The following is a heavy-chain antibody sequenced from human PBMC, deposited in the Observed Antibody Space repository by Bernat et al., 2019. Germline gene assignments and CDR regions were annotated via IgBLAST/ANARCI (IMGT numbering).Heavy chain of an antibody. CDR2: IKSKTDGGTT. CDR1: GFTFSNAW. CDR3: TTDSNYYGSGSHDGALDP. D-gene: IGHD3-10*01. J-gene: IGHJ5*02. Sequence: EVQLVESGGGLVKPGGSLRLSCAASGFTFSNAWMSWVRQAPGKGLEWVGRIKSKTDGGTTDYAAPVKGRFTISRDDSKNTLYMQMNSLTTEDTAVYYCTTDSNYYGSGSHDGALDPWGQGTLVTVSS. V-gene: IGHV3-15*01.